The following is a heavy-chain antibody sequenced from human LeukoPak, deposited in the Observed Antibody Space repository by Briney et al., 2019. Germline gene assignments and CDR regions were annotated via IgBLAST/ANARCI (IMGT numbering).Heavy chain of an antibody. CDR3: ASLTDALIDF. Sequence: GRSLRLSCAASGFTFSSYGMHWVRQAPAEGLEWVAVIWYDGSNKYYADSVKGRFTISRDNSKNTLYLQMNSLRAEDTAVYYCASLTDALIDFWGQGTLVTVSS. CDR1: GFTFSSYG. D-gene: IGHD7-27*01. V-gene: IGHV3-33*01. CDR2: IWYDGSNK. J-gene: IGHJ4*02.